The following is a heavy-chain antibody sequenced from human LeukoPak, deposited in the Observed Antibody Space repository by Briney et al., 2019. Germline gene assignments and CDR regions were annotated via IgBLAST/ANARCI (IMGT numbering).Heavy chain of an antibody. V-gene: IGHV4-34*01. CDR1: GGSFSGYY. Sequence: SETLSLTCAVYGGSFSGYYWSWIRQPPGKGLEWIGEINHSGSTNYNPSLKSRVTISVDTSKNQFSLKLSSVTAADTAVYYCARHAMLYYYDSSGYYYYYYYMDVWGKGTTVTISS. CDR3: ARHAMLYYYDSSGYYYYYYYMDV. D-gene: IGHD3-22*01. CDR2: INHSGST. J-gene: IGHJ6*03.